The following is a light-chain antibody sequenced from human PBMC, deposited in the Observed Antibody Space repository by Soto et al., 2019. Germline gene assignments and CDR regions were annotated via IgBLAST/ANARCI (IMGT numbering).Light chain of an antibody. V-gene: IGKV1-5*01. CDR3: QQYETFSGT. Sequence: DIQMTQSPSTLSTSLGDTVTISCRASQSVSGWLAWYQQKPGEAPKLLIYDASALTRGVPSRFSGSGSGTKFTLTIASLQPDDFATYYCQQYETFSGTFGPGTKVDIK. CDR1: QSVSGW. J-gene: IGKJ1*01. CDR2: DAS.